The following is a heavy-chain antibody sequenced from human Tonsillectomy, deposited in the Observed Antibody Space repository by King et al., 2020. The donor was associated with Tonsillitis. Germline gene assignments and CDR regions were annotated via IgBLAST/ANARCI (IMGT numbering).Heavy chain of an antibody. CDR3: ARKFGVVLNRFDP. CDR2: INHSRST. CDR1: GGSFSGYY. Sequence: VQLQQWGAGLLKPSETLSLTCAVYGGSFSGYYWNWIRQPPGKGLEWIGEINHSRSTNYNPSLKSRVTISVDTSKNQFSLQLSSVTAADTAVYYCARKFGVVLNRFDPWGQGTLVTVSS. D-gene: IGHD3-3*01. V-gene: IGHV4-34*01. J-gene: IGHJ5*02.